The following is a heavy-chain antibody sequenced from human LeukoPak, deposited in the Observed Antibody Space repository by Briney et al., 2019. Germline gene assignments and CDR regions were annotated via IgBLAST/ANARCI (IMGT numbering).Heavy chain of an antibody. CDR3: ARESSWNYAFDY. Sequence: PSETLSLTCTVSGGSISSGSYYWSWLRQPAGKGLEWIGRIYTSGSTNYNPSLKSRVTVSVDTSKNQFSLKLSSVTAADTAVYYCARESSWNYAFDYWGQGTLVTVSS. V-gene: IGHV4-61*02. CDR1: GGSISSGSYY. D-gene: IGHD1-7*01. CDR2: IYTSGST. J-gene: IGHJ4*02.